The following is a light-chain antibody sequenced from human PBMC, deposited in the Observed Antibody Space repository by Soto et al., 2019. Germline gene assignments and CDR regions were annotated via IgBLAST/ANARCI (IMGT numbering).Light chain of an antibody. V-gene: IGLV2-11*01. CDR3: CSFAGTYIFVI. J-gene: IGLJ2*01. CDR1: SSDVGGYNY. CDR2: DVS. Sequence: QSALTQPRSVSGSPGQSVTISCSGTSSDVGGYNYVSWYQQHPGKAPKLMIYDVSKRPSGVPDRFSGSKSGNTASLTISGRQTAEEADYYCCSFAGTYIFVIFGGGTKVTVL.